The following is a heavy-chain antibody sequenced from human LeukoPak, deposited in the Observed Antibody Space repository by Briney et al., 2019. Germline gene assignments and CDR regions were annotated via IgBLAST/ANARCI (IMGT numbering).Heavy chain of an antibody. D-gene: IGHD2-15*01. V-gene: IGHV4-39*07. Sequence: SETLSLTCTVSSGSISTSNYYWGWVRQPPGKALEWIGNIFYSGSTYYSPSLKSRVTISLDTSRNQFSLKLNSVTAADTAVYYCARVVVAATDFDYWGQGTLVTVSS. CDR2: IFYSGST. CDR1: SGSISTSNYY. CDR3: ARVVVAATDFDY. J-gene: IGHJ4*02.